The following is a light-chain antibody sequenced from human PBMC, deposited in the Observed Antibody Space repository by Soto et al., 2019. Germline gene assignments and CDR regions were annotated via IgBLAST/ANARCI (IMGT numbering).Light chain of an antibody. J-gene: IGLJ2*01. CDR3: SSYTNSNTRV. CDR1: SSDVGGYNY. CDR2: DVS. V-gene: IGLV2-14*01. Sequence: QSALTQPASVSGSPGQSITISCTGTSSDVGGYNYVSWYQQHPGKAPKLMIYDVSNRPSGVSNRFSGFKSGNTASLTISGLQAEDEADYYCSSYTNSNTRVFGGGTQLTVL.